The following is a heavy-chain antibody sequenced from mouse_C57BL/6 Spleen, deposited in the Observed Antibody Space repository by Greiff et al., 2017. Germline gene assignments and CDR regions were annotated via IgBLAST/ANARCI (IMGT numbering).Heavy chain of an antibody. Sequence: EVQLVESGGGLVKPGGSLKLSCAASGFTFSSYAMSWVRQTPDKRLEWVATISDGGSYTYYPDNVKGRFTISRDNAKNNLYLQMSHLKSEDTAMYYCARDRDYYGSSYWYFDVWGTGTTVTVSS. V-gene: IGHV5-4*01. CDR3: ARDRDYYGSSYWYFDV. CDR1: GFTFSSYA. CDR2: ISDGGSYT. D-gene: IGHD1-1*01. J-gene: IGHJ1*03.